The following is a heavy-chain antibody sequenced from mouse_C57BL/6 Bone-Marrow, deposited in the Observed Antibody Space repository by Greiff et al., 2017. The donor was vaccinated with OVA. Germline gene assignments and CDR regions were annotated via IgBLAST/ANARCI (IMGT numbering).Heavy chain of an antibody. J-gene: IGHJ2*01. CDR1: GYAFSSYW. V-gene: IGHV1-80*01. CDR2: IYPGDGDT. Sequence: VKLVESGAELVKPGASVKISCKASGYAFSSYWMNWVKQRPGKGLEWIGQIYPGDGDTNYYGKLKGKATLTADKSSSTAYLQLSSLTSEDTAVYFCARGPRDYWGQGTTLTVSS. CDR3: ARGPRDY.